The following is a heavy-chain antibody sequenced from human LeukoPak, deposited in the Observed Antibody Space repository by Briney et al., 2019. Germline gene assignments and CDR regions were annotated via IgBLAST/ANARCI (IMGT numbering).Heavy chain of an antibody. D-gene: IGHD3-3*01. J-gene: IGHJ6*04. CDR2: ISSSSSYI. V-gene: IGHV3-21*01. CDR1: GFTFSSYS. Sequence: GGSLRLSCAASGFTFSSYSMTWVRQAPGKGLEWVSSISSSSSYIYYADSVKGRFTISRDNAKNSLYLQMNSLRAEDTAVYYCARVSYDFWSASYYYGMDVWGKGTTVTVSS. CDR3: ARVSYDFWSASYYYGMDV.